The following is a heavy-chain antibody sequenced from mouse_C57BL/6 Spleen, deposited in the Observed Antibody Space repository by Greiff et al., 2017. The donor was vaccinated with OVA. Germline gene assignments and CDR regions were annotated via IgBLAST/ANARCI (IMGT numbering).Heavy chain of an antibody. CDR3: ARPVTTVVARYFDG. V-gene: IGHV5-12*01. CDR2: ISNGGGST. Sequence: EVQLVESGGGLVQPGGSLKLSCAASGFTFSDYYMYWVRQTPEKRLEWVAYISNGGGSTYYPDTVKGRFTISRDNAKNTLYLQMSRLKSEDTAMYYCARPVTTVVARYFDGWGTGTTVTVSS. D-gene: IGHD1-1*01. CDR1: GFTFSDYY. J-gene: IGHJ1*03.